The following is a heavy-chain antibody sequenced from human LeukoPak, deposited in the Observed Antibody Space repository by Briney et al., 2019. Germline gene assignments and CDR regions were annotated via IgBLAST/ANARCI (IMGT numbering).Heavy chain of an antibody. CDR3: ARHSTSEMATIRGGLDY. J-gene: IGHJ4*02. CDR1: GYRFTSYW. D-gene: IGHD5-24*01. CDR2: IYPGDSDT. V-gene: IGHV5-51*01. Sequence: GESLKISCQGSGYRFTSYWIGWVRQMPGKGLEWMGIIYPGDSDTRYSPSFQGQVTISADKSISTAYLQWSSLKASDTAMYYCARHSTSEMATIRGGLDYWGQGTLVTVSS.